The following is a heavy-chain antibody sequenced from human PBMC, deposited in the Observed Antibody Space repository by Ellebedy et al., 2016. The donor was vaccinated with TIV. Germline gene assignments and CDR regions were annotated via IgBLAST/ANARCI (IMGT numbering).Heavy chain of an antibody. CDR2: ISSSGTTK. CDR1: GFPFSSFE. J-gene: IGHJ2*01. V-gene: IGHV3-48*03. CDR3: ARDPYSNDWYFDL. D-gene: IGHD6-13*01. Sequence: GEPLKISCAASGFPFSSFEFNWVRQSPGKGLEWVSYISSSGTTKYYADSVKGRFTISRENAKNELYLQMNSLRAEDTAVYYCARDPYSNDWYFDLWGRGTLVTVSS.